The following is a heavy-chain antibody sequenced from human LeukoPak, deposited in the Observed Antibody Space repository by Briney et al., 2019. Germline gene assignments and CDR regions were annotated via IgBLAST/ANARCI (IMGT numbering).Heavy chain of an antibody. Sequence: GGSLRLSCAASGFTFSTYGMSWVRQAPGMGLEWVAFIRYDESNKYYADSVKGRFTISRDNSKNALYLQMNSLRAEDTAVYYCAREARYDILTGYPDYWGQGTLVTVSS. CDR3: AREARYDILTGYPDY. V-gene: IGHV3-30*02. CDR2: IRYDESNK. D-gene: IGHD3-9*01. CDR1: GFTFSTYG. J-gene: IGHJ4*02.